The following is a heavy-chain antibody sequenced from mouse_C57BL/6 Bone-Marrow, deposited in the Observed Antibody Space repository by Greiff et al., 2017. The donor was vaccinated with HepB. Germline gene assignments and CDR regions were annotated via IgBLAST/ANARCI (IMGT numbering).Heavy chain of an antibody. D-gene: IGHD1-1*01. CDR3: ARNYYGSSTWFAY. J-gene: IGHJ3*01. CDR1: GYTFTSYW. CDR2: IYPGSGST. V-gene: IGHV1-55*01. Sequence: QVQLQQPGAELVKPGASVKMSCKASGYTFTSYWITWVKQRPGQGLEWIGDIYPGSGSTNYNEKFKSKATLTVDTSSSTAYMQLSSLTSEDSAVYYCARNYYGSSTWFAYWCQGTLVTVSA.